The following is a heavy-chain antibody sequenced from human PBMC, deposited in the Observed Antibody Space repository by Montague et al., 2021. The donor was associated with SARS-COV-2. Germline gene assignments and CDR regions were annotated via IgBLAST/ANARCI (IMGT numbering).Heavy chain of an antibody. D-gene: IGHD6-6*01. J-gene: IGHJ4*02. CDR2: TYFRTQWFH. Sequence: CAISGDSVSNNSAAWNWIRQSPSGGLQWLGRTYFRTQWFHHYAPXVEGRITVSADASKNHFSLQLTSVTPEDSAKYFCVRSQYSNTWFFDYWGQGTLVTVSS. V-gene: IGHV6-1*01. CDR3: VRSQYSNTWFFDY. CDR1: GDSVSNNSAA.